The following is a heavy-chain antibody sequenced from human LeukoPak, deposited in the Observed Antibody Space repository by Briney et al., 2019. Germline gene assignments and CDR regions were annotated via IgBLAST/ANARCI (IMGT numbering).Heavy chain of an antibody. Sequence: GGSLRLSCEGSGFTFSRHGMHWVRQAPGKGLEWVAVISNEGNYKYYGDSVKGRFAISRDNFKNTTYLQMNYLRPEDTAVYFCAKGGHYLFDYWAREPWSPSRQ. D-gene: IGHD3-10*01. V-gene: IGHV3-30*18. CDR2: ISNEGNYK. J-gene: IGHJ4*02. CDR3: AKGGHYLFDY. CDR1: GFTFSRHG.